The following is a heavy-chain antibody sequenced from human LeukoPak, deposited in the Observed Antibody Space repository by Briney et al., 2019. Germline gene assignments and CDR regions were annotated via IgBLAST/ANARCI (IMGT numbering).Heavy chain of an antibody. J-gene: IGHJ4*02. D-gene: IGHD3-9*01. CDR1: GFTFTNAW. CDR3: AKSRYFDWLLQAY. CDR2: ISGSGGST. Sequence: GGSLRLSCAASGFTFTNAWMSWVRQAPGKGLEWVSAISGSGGSTYYADSVKGPFTISRDNSKNTLYLQMNSLRAEDTAVYYCAKSRYFDWLLQAYWGQGTLVTVSS. V-gene: IGHV3-23*01.